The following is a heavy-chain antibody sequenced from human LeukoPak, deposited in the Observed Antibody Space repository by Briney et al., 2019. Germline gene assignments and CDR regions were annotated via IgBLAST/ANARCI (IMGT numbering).Heavy chain of an antibody. CDR2: ISYDGSNK. CDR3: AKDMQLGGYYYYYGMDV. J-gene: IGHJ6*02. D-gene: IGHD6-6*01. CDR1: GFTVSSNY. V-gene: IGHV3-30*18. Sequence: PGGSLRLSCAASGFTVSSNYMSWVRQAPGKGLEWVAVISYDGSNKYYADSVKGRFTISRDNSKNTLYLQMNSLRAEDTAVYYCAKDMQLGGYYYYYGMDVWGQGTTVTVSS.